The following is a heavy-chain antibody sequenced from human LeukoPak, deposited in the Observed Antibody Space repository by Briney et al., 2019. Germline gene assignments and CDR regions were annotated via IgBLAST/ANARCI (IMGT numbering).Heavy chain of an antibody. CDR3: ARVIMGYYYYYMDV. CDR2: IYSSGST. Sequence: SETLSLTCNVSGGSIRGYYWSWIRQPPGKGLEWIGYIYSSGSTNYNPSLKSRVTISVDTSKNQFSLKLSSVTAADTAVYYCARVIMGYYYYYMDVWGKGTTVTVSS. V-gene: IGHV4-59*08. J-gene: IGHJ6*03. D-gene: IGHD2-8*01. CDR1: GGSIRGYY.